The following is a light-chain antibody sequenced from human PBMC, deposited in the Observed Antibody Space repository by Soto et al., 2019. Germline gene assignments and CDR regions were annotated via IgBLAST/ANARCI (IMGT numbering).Light chain of an antibody. CDR3: QQYVNSPPLT. Sequence: EIVLTQSPGTLSLSRGERATLSCRASQSISSSFLAWYQQKPGQAPRLLIYDASIRATGVPDRFSGSGSGTDFTLPISRLELEDFAVYYCQQYVNSPPLTFGGGTKVEIK. CDR1: QSISSSF. J-gene: IGKJ4*01. V-gene: IGKV3-20*01. CDR2: DAS.